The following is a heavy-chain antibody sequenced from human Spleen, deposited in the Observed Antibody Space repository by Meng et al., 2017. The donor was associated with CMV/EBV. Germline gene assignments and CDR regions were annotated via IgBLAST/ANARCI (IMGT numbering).Heavy chain of an antibody. CDR1: GFTFSDYY. Sequence: GGSLRLSCAASGFTFSDYYMSWIRQAPGKGLEWVSYISSGSTTIYYADSVKGRFTTSRDNSKNTLYLQMSSLRAEDTALYYCAKAFSASWYREYYDDWGQGTLVTVSS. D-gene: IGHD6-13*01. J-gene: IGHJ4*02. CDR2: ISSGSTTI. V-gene: IGHV3-11*01. CDR3: AKAFSASWYREYYDD.